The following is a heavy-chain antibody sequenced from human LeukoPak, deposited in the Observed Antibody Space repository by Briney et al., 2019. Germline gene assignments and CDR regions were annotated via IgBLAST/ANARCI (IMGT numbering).Heavy chain of an antibody. D-gene: IGHD5-18*01. CDR3: VREARGYHYTYFDY. Sequence: GGSLRLSCTASGFTLGGHDMHWVRHTTGGGLEGVAAVSSGHHAFYSGSVQGRFAVSRVDGKNSLYLQMNSLRGGDTAVYYCVREARGYHYTYFDYWGQGSLVTVSS. CDR1: GFTLGGHD. V-gene: IGHV3-13*01. J-gene: IGHJ4*02. CDR2: VSSGHHA.